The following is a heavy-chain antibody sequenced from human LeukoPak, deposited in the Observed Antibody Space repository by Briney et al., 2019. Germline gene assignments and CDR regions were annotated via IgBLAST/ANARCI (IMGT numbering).Heavy chain of an antibody. CDR1: GFTFSDSA. CDR2: IRSKTNTYAT. D-gene: IGHD3-3*01. J-gene: IGHJ4*02. CDR3: ASPAHDLDFWSCYYSF. V-gene: IGHV3-73*01. Sequence: SGGSLRLSCAASGFTFSDSAVHWVRQASGKGLEWVGLIRSKTNTYATAYSASMKGRFTISRDDSTNTAHLQMSSLRTEDTAVYYCASPAHDLDFWSCYYSFWGLGARVTVSS.